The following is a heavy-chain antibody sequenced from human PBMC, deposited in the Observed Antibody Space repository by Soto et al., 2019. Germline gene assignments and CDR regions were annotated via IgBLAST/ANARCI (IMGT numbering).Heavy chain of an antibody. D-gene: IGHD6-6*01. Sequence: EVQLVESGGGLVQPGRSLRLSCAASGFSLDVYAMNWVRQPPGKGLEWVSGISWNSGNIDYADSVKGRFTISRDNAKNSLYLQMNSLRAEDTALYYCVKASTYSSSQGWFDPWGQGTMVTVSS. J-gene: IGHJ5*02. CDR1: GFSLDVYA. CDR2: ISWNSGNI. CDR3: VKASTYSSSQGWFDP. V-gene: IGHV3-9*01.